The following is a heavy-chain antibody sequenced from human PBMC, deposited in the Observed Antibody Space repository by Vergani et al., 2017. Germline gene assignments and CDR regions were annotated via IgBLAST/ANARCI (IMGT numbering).Heavy chain of an antibody. CDR3: AIRGGDGYNEWLVLNS. CDR1: GYTFTDYY. D-gene: IGHD6-19*01. CDR2: INANSGGT. Sequence: QVQLVQSGAEVKKPGASVKVSCKASGYTFTDYYMQWVRQAPGQGLEWIGWINANSGGTNCAQKFQGRVTMTMDTSISTAYMELSRLRADDTAVYYCAIRGGDGYNEWLVLNSWGQGSLVTVSA. J-gene: IGHJ4*02. V-gene: IGHV1-2*02.